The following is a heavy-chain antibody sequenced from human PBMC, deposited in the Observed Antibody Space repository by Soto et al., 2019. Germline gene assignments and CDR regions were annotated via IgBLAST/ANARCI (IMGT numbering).Heavy chain of an antibody. J-gene: IGHJ4*02. CDR2: ISGSGGST. CDR3: ARGRYYDFWSGYSDDYNFDY. Sequence: EVQLLESGGGLVQPGGSLRLSCAASGFTFSSYAMSWVRQAPGKGLEWVSAISGSGGSTYYADSVKGRFTISRDNSKNTLYLQMNSLRAEDTAVYYCARGRYYDFWSGYSDDYNFDYWGQGTLVTVSS. V-gene: IGHV3-23*01. D-gene: IGHD3-3*01. CDR1: GFTFSSYA.